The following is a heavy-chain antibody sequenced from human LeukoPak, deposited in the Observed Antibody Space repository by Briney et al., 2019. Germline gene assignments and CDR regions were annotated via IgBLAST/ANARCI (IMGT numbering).Heavy chain of an antibody. CDR3: AREGDRYSGYDYQYYFDY. Sequence: SQTLSLTCAISGYSVSSNSAAWNWIRQSPSRGLEWLGRTYYRSKWYNDYAVSVKSRITINPDTSKNQFSLQLNSVTPEDTAVYYCAREGDRYSGYDYQYYFDYWGQGTLVTVSS. V-gene: IGHV6-1*01. CDR2: TYYRSKWYN. D-gene: IGHD5-12*01. J-gene: IGHJ4*02. CDR1: GYSVSSNSAA.